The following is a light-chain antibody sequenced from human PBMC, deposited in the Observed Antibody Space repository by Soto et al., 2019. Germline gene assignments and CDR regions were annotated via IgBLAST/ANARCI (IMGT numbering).Light chain of an antibody. CDR3: SAYTARSTLV. CDR2: AVS. V-gene: IGLV2-14*03. J-gene: IGLJ3*02. CDR1: SSDIGSYDH. Sequence: QSALTQPASVSGSPGQSITISCSGTSSDIGSYDHVAWYQQFPGKSPKLIIYAVSDRPSGVSDRFSGSRSGNTASLTISGLQPEDEGDYYCSAYTARSTLVFGGGTKLTVL.